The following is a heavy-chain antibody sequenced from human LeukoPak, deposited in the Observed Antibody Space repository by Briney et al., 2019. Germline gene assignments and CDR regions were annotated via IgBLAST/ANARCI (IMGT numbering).Heavy chain of an antibody. J-gene: IGHJ5*02. V-gene: IGHV1-69*06. Sequence: SVKVSCKASGGTFSSYAISWVRQAPGQGLEWMGGIIPIFGTANYAQKFQGRVTITADKSTSTAYMELSSLRSEDTAVYYCARGEFAYPIVVVPAAIGGGWFDPWGQGTLVTVSS. CDR2: IIPIFGTA. CDR3: ARGEFAYPIVVVPAAIGGGWFDP. CDR1: GGTFSSYA. D-gene: IGHD2-2*02.